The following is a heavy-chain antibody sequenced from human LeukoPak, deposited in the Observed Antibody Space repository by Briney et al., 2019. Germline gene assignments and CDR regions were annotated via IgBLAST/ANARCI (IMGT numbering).Heavy chain of an antibody. Sequence: ASVKVSCKASGYTFTGYYMHWVRQAPGQGLEWMGWINPNSGGTNYAQKFQGRVTMTRDTSISTAYMELSRLRSDDTAVYYCAVYYCSGGSCYSGEWFDPWGQGTLVTVSS. CDR3: AVYYCSGGSCYSGEWFDP. D-gene: IGHD2-15*01. CDR2: INPNSGGT. J-gene: IGHJ5*02. V-gene: IGHV1-2*02. CDR1: GYTFTGYY.